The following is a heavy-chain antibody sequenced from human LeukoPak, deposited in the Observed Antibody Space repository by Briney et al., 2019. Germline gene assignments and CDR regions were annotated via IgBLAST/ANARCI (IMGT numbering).Heavy chain of an antibody. D-gene: IGHD3-3*01. CDR1: GGSISSSSYY. CDR3: ARDFWASGRYYYYGMDV. Sequence: SETLSLTCTVSGGSISSSSYYWGWIRQPPGKGLEWIGSIYYRGSTYYNPSLKSRVTISVDTSKNQFSLKLSSVTAADTAVYYCARDFWASGRYYYYGMDVWGQGTTVTVSS. V-gene: IGHV4-39*02. CDR2: IYYRGST. J-gene: IGHJ6*02.